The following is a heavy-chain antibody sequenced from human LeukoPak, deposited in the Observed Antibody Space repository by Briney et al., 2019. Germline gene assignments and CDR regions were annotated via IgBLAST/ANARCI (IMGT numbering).Heavy chain of an antibody. CDR1: GGSFSGYY. CDR3: ASSRRVPGVSIGYFDS. Sequence: KTSQTLSLTCAVYGGSFSGYYWSCIRQPPGKGLEWIGEISHSGSTNYNPSLKSRVTISVDTSKNQFSLKLSSLTAADTALYFCASSRRVPGVSIGYFDSWGQGTLVTVSS. J-gene: IGHJ4*02. V-gene: IGHV4-34*01. CDR2: ISHSGST. D-gene: IGHD3-10*01.